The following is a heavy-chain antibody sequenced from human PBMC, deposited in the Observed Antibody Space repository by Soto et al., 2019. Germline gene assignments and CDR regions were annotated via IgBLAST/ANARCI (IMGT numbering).Heavy chain of an antibody. CDR2: IGTAGDT. CDR1: GFTFSSYD. Sequence: GGSLRLSCAASGFTFSSYDMHWVRQATGKGLEWVSAIGTAGDTYYPGSVKGRFTISRENAKNSLYLQMNSLRAGDTAVYYCARASYYDILTGNYYYYGMDVWGQGTTVTVSS. D-gene: IGHD3-9*01. V-gene: IGHV3-13*01. J-gene: IGHJ6*02. CDR3: ARASYYDILTGNYYYYGMDV.